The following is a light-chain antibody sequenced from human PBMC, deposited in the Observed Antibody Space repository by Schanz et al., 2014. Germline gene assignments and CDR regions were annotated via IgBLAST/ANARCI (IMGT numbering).Light chain of an antibody. J-gene: IGLJ3*02. CDR1: SSDVGTYNY. Sequence: QSVLTQPASVSGFPGQSITISCTGTSSDVGTYNYVSWYQQHPGKAPKLMIYEVSKRPSGVPDRFSGSKSGNTASLTVSGLRAEDEADYYCSSYTSSPSWVFGGGTKLTVL. CDR2: EVS. V-gene: IGLV2-14*01. CDR3: SSYTSSPSWV.